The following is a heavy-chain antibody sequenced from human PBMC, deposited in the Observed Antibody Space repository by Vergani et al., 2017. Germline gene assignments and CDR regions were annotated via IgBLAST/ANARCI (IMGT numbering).Heavy chain of an antibody. J-gene: IGHJ3*02. CDR2: IHTNGVI. CDR3: ARGNPYVDFDI. CDR1: GVSITSGSYY. V-gene: IGHV4-61*02. Sequence: QVQLQESGPGLVKPSQTLSLSCTVSGVSITSGSYYWSWLRQPAGKRLEWIGRIHTNGVIHYNPSLNSRATISVDTSRNQISLKLTSVTATDTAIYFCARGNPYVDFDIWGQGTMITVSS. D-gene: IGHD3-16*01.